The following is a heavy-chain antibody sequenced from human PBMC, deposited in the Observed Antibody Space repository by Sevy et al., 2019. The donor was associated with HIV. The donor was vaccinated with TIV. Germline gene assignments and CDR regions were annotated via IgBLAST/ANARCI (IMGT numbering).Heavy chain of an antibody. Sequence: GGSLRLSCAASGFTFSNAWMSWVRQAPGKGLEWVGRIKSKTDGGTTDYAATVKGRFTISRDDSKNTLYLQMNSMKTEDTAVYYCSTDPIIVLLVTDGMDVWGQGTTVTVSS. D-gene: IGHD2-8*02. J-gene: IGHJ6*02. CDR2: IKSKTDGGTT. CDR3: STDPIIVLLVTDGMDV. CDR1: GFTFSNAW. V-gene: IGHV3-15*01.